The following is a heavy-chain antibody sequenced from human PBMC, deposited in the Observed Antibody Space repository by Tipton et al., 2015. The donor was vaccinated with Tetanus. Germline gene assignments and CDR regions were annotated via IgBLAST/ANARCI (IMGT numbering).Heavy chain of an antibody. CDR1: GGSISSADYY. J-gene: IGHJ6*02. CDR2: VSDSGST. CDR3: ARATPSGSYFVRYYSMDV. Sequence: LSLTCTVSGGSISSADYYWSWIRQPPGKGLEWIGYVSDSGSTYSNPSLRSRIIISVDTSKNQFSLILSSVTAAGTAVYYCARATPSGSYFVRYYSMDVWGQGTTVVVSS. V-gene: IGHV4-30-4*01. D-gene: IGHD3-22*01.